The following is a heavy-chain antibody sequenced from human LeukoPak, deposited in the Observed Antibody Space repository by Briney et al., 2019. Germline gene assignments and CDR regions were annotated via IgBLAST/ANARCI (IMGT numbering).Heavy chain of an antibody. Sequence: GESLKISCKGSGYSFTNYWIGWVRQMPGKGLEWMGIIYPGDSDTRYSPSFQGQVTFSADRSISTAYLQWSSLKASDTAMYYCXXXXXXXXXXSCYSGPDYWGQGTLVTVSS. D-gene: IGHD2-15*01. CDR1: GYSFTNYW. CDR3: XXXXXXXXXXSCYSGPDY. V-gene: IGHV5-51*01. J-gene: IGHJ4*02. CDR2: IYPGDSDT.